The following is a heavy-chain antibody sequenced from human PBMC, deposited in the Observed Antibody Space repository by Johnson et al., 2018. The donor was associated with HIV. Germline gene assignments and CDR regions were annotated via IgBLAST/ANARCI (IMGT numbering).Heavy chain of an antibody. Sequence: VQLVESGGGVVQPGRSLRLSCAASRFTLSSYAMHWVRQAPGKGLEWVAAISYDGSNKYYADSVKGRFTISRDNSKNTLFLQMNSLRPEDTAVYYCARDTFAGAYGDWPDAFDIWGQGTMVTVSS. CDR3: ARDTFAGAYGDWPDAFDI. J-gene: IGHJ3*02. CDR2: ISYDGSNK. V-gene: IGHV3-30*04. D-gene: IGHD4-17*01. CDR1: RFTLSSYA.